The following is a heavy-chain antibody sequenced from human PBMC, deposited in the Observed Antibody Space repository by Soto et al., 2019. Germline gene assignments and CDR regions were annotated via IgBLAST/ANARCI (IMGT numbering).Heavy chain of an antibody. D-gene: IGHD5-18*01. CDR2: IKSKTDGETT. V-gene: IGHV3-15*01. Sequence: GGSLRLSCAASGFTFTNAWMSWVRQASGKGLEWVGRIKSKTDGETTDYAAPVKGRFTISRDDSKNTLYLHMSSLQTEDTALYYWTTDFKGDTAVDYWGQGTLVTVSS. CDR3: TTDFKGDTAVDY. J-gene: IGHJ4*02. CDR1: GFTFTNAW.